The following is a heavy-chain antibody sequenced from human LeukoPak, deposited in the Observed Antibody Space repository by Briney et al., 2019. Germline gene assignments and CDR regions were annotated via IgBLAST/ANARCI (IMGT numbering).Heavy chain of an antibody. V-gene: IGHV1-3*01. Sequence: ASVKVSCKASGYTFTSYAMHWVRQAPGQRLEWMGWINAGNGNTKYSQKFQGRVTITADESTSTAYMELSSLRSEDTAVYYCARVGGYSYGYFFDYWGQGTLVTVSS. CDR3: ARVGGYSYGYFFDY. CDR1: GYTFTSYA. CDR2: INAGNGNT. D-gene: IGHD5-18*01. J-gene: IGHJ4*02.